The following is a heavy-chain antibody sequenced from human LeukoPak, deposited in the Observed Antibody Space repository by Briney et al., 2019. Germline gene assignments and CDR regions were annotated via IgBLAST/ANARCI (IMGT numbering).Heavy chain of an antibody. D-gene: IGHD4-17*01. CDR1: GYTFTGYY. J-gene: IGHJ5*02. CDR3: ARDLVATVMYNWFDP. V-gene: IGHV1-2*02. Sequence: ASVKVSCKASGYTFTGYYMHWVRQAPGQGLEWMGWINPNSGGTNYAQKFQGRVTMTRDTSISTAYMELSRLRSDDTAVYYCARDLVATVMYNWFDPWGQGTLVTVSS. CDR2: INPNSGGT.